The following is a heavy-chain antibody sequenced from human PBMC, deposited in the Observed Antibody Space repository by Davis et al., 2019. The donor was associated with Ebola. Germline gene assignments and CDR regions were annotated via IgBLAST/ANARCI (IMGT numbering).Heavy chain of an antibody. CDR3: ARDRGGYDYVLDP. CDR1: GGTFSSYA. Sequence: AASVKVSCKASGGTFSSYAISWVRQAPGQGLEWMGGIIPIFGTANYAQKFQGRVTITADESTSTAYMELSSLRSDDTAVYYCARDRGGYDYVLDPWGQGTLVTVSS. V-gene: IGHV1-69*13. J-gene: IGHJ5*02. D-gene: IGHD5-12*01. CDR2: IIPIFGTA.